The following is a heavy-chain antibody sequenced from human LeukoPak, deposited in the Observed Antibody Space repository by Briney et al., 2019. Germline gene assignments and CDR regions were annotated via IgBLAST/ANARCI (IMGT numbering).Heavy chain of an antibody. CDR3: ARVNGYYDSSGYYLEAYYFDY. D-gene: IGHD3-22*01. J-gene: IGHJ4*02. CDR1: GYTFTSYY. CDR2: INPSGGST. V-gene: IGHV1-46*01. Sequence: ASVKVSCKASGYTFTSYYMHWVRQAPGQGLEWMGIINPSGGSTSYAQKFQGRVTMTRDTSTSTVYMELSSLRSEDTAVCYCARVNGYYDSSGYYLEAYYFDYWGQGTLVTVSS.